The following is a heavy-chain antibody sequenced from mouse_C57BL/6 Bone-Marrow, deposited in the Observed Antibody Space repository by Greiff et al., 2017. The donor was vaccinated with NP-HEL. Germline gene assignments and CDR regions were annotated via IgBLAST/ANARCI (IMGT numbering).Heavy chain of an antibody. CDR3: ARSDYGNPGYAMDY. J-gene: IGHJ4*01. D-gene: IGHD2-1*01. Sequence: QVQLQQSVPELVKPGASVKISCKASGYAFSSSWMNWVKQRPGKGLEWIGRIYPGDGDTNYNGKFKGKATLTADKSSSTAYMQLSSLTSEDSAVYFCARSDYGNPGYAMDYWGQGTSVIVSS. V-gene: IGHV1-82*01. CDR1: GYAFSSSW. CDR2: IYPGDGDT.